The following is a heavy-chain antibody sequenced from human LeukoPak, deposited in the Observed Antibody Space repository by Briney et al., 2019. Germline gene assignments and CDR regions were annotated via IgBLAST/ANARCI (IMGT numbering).Heavy chain of an antibody. V-gene: IGHV4-59*01. CDR1: GASISSSY. D-gene: IGHD3-22*01. CDR2: TYYNGNT. J-gene: IGHJ3*02. CDR3: VRGNYDNRGYSNAFDI. Sequence: PSETLSLTCTVSGASISSSYWSWIRQPPRKRLEWIRYTYYNGNTNSNPSLKSRVTISADTSKNQFSLRLSSVTAADSAVYYCVRGNYDNRGYSNAFDIWGQGAMVTVSS.